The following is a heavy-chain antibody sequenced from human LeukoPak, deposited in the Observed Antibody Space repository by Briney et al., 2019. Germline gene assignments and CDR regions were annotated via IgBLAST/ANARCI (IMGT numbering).Heavy chain of an antibody. Sequence: ASVKVSCKASGYTFTGYYMHWVRQAPGQGLEWMGWINPNSGGTNYAQKFQGRVTMTRDTSISTAYMELSRLRSDDTAVYYCARESGSYYYYGMDVWGQGTTVTVSS. V-gene: IGHV1-2*02. CDR2: INPNSGGT. D-gene: IGHD1-26*01. CDR1: GYTFTGYY. J-gene: IGHJ6*02. CDR3: ARESGSYYYYGMDV.